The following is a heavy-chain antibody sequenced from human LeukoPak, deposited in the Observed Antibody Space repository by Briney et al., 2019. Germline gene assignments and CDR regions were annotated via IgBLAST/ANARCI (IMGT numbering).Heavy chain of an antibody. Sequence: SETQSLTCAVYGGSFSGYYWSWIRQPPGKGLEWIGEINHSGSTNYNPSLKSRVTISVDTSKNQFSLKLSSVTAADTAVYYCARWPGSGNFDYWGQGTLVTVSS. J-gene: IGHJ4*02. D-gene: IGHD2-15*01. CDR1: GGSFSGYY. CDR3: ARWPGSGNFDY. V-gene: IGHV4-34*01. CDR2: INHSGST.